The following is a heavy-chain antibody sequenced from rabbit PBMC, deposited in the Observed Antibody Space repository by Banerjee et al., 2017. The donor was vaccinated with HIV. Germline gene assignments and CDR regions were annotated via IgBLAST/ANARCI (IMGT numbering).Heavy chain of an antibody. J-gene: IGHJ4*01. CDR1: FSISSY. V-gene: IGHV1S40*01. CDR2: IDSGSSGFT. D-gene: IGHD7-1*01. CDR3: ASSYTTNTYDNGLNL. Sequence: FSISSYMCWVRQAPGKGLEWIACIDSGSSGFTYFATWAKGRFTISKPSSTTVTLQMTRLTAADTATYFCASSYTTNTYDNGLNLWGQGTLVTVS.